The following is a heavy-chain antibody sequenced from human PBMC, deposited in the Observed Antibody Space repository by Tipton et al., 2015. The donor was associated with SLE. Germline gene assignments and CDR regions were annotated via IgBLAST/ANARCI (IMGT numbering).Heavy chain of an antibody. CDR1: GGSISGYY. CDR3: ARLEVQEMGYYYYYMDV. Sequence: TLSLTCTVSGGSISGYYWSWIRQPAGKGLEWIGRVYSSGSTIYNPSIKSRITLSLDTSKNQFSLRVNSVTAADTAVYYCARLEVQEMGYYYYYMDVWGKGTTVTVSS. J-gene: IGHJ6*03. CDR2: VYSSGST. D-gene: IGHD5-24*01. V-gene: IGHV4-4*07.